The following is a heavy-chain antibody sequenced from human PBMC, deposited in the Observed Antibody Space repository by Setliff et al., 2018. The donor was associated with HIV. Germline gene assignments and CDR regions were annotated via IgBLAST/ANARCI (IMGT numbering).Heavy chain of an antibody. Sequence: ASAKVSCKSSGYTFTSYTMHWVRQAPGQRLEWMGRINAGNGNTKYSQKFQGRVTITRDTSATTAYMELSSLRSEDTAVYYCARDHRPNYYDNSGSPGYWGQGTLVTVSS. CDR2: INAGNGNT. CDR3: ARDHRPNYYDNSGSPGY. D-gene: IGHD3-22*01. J-gene: IGHJ4*02. V-gene: IGHV1-3*01. CDR1: GYTFTSYT.